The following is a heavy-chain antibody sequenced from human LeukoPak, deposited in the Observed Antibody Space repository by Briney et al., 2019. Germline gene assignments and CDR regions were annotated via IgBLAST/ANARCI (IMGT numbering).Heavy chain of an antibody. Sequence: PSETLSLTCTVSGGSISSGGYYWSWIRQHPGKGLEWIGYIYYSGSTYYNPSLKSRVTISVDTSKNQFSLKLSSVTAADTAVYYCARVSYDFWSGYYTSNWFDPWGQGTLVTVSS. CDR3: ARVSYDFWSGYYTSNWFDP. CDR2: IYYSGST. CDR1: GGSISSGGYY. J-gene: IGHJ5*02. V-gene: IGHV4-31*03. D-gene: IGHD3-3*01.